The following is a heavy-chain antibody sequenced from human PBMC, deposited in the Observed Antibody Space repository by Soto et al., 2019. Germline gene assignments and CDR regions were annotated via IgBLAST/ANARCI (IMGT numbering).Heavy chain of an antibody. V-gene: IGHV1-69*12. CDR2: IIPIFGTA. D-gene: IGHD5-12*01. J-gene: IGHJ4*02. Sequence: QVQLVQSGAEVKKPGSSVKVSCKASGGTFSSYAISWVRQAPGQVLEWMGGIIPIFGTANYAQKFQGRVTITADESTSTAYMELSSLRSEDTAVYYCGTSRDGYNYEEDYWGQGTLVTVSS. CDR3: GTSRDGYNYEEDY. CDR1: GGTFSSYA.